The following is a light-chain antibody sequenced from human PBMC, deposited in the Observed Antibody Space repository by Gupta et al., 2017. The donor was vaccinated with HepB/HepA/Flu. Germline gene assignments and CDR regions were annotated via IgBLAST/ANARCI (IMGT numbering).Light chain of an antibody. CDR2: AAT. J-gene: IGKJ2*01. V-gene: IGKV1-39*01. CDR1: QSISTY. Sequence: DIQMTQSPSSLSASVGDRGTITCRASQSISTYINWYQQKVGKAPKLLIFAATSLESGLPSKFSGSGSGTDFTLTIRSVQPEDFATYYCQQSDNTPHTFGQGTKLEIK. CDR3: QQSDNTPHT.